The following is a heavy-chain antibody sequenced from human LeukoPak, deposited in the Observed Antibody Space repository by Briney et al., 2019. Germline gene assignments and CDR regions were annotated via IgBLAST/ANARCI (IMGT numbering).Heavy chain of an antibody. D-gene: IGHD3-10*01. CDR1: GGSISSGSYY. V-gene: IGHV4-61*02. J-gene: IGHJ4*02. CDR3: ARFPLKYGSGSFDY. CDR2: IYTSGST. Sequence: SETLSLTCTVSGGSISSGSYYWSWIRQPAGKGLEWIGRIYTSGSTNYNPSLKSRVTISVDTSKNQFSLKLSSVTAADTAVYYCARFPLKYGSGSFDYWGQGTLVTVSS.